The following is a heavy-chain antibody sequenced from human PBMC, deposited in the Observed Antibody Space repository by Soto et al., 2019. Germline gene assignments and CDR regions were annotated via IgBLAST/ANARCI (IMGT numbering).Heavy chain of an antibody. CDR3: AVYRGLEPHYYYGMDV. J-gene: IGHJ6*02. CDR2: IDPSDSYT. D-gene: IGHD1-1*01. V-gene: IGHV5-10-1*01. CDR1: GYSFTSYW. Sequence: PGESLKISCKGSGYSFTSYWISWVRQMPGKGLEWMGRIDPSDSYTNYSPSFQGHVTISADRPISTAYLQWSSLKASDTAMYYCAVYRGLEPHYYYGMDVWGQGTTVTVSS.